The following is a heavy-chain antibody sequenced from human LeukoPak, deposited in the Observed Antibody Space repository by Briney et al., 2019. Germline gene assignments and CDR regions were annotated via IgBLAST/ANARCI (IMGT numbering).Heavy chain of an antibody. CDR3: ARAVATIRYYFDY. J-gene: IGHJ4*02. CDR1: GGSISSYY. V-gene: IGHV4-59*01. D-gene: IGHD5-12*01. Sequence: SETLSLTCTVSGGSISSYYWSWIRQPPGKGLEWIGYIYYSGSTNYNPSLKSRVTISVDTSKNQFSLKLSSVTAADTAVYYCARAVATIRYYFDYWGQGTLVTVSS. CDR2: IYYSGST.